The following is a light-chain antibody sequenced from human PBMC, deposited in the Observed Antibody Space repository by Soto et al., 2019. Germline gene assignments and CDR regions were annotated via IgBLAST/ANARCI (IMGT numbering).Light chain of an antibody. CDR2: GAS. CDR3: HKHNSAPWT. J-gene: IGKJ3*01. V-gene: IGKV1-27*01. CDR1: QGINNY. Sequence: DIQMTQSPSSLSASVGDRITITCRASQGINNYLAWYQQKPGKVPKLLIYGASILQSGVPSRFSGSGSGTDFTLTISSLQPEDVATYYCHKHNSAPWTLGPGTKVDIK.